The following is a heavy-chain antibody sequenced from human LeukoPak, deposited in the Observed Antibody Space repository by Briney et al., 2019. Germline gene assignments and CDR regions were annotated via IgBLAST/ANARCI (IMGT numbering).Heavy chain of an antibody. CDR2: IKQDGSEK. V-gene: IGHV3-7*03. CDR1: GFTFSSYW. Sequence: GGSLRLSCAASGFTFSSYWMSWVRQAPGKGLEWVANIKQDGSEKYYVDSVKGRFTISRDNAKNSLYLQMNSLRAEDTAVDYCARERRVVVVAATDYYYGMDVWGKGTTVTVSS. D-gene: IGHD2-15*01. J-gene: IGHJ6*04. CDR3: ARERRVVVVAATDYYYGMDV.